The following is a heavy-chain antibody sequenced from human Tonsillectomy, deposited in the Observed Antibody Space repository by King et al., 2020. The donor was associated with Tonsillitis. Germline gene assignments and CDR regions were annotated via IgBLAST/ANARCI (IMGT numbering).Heavy chain of an antibody. CDR1: GFTFSSYA. CDR3: AKDRGYCSGGSCYRADY. CDR2: ISGSGGST. V-gene: IGHV3-23*04. D-gene: IGHD2-15*01. J-gene: IGHJ4*02. Sequence: DVQLVESGGGLVQPGGSLRLSCAASGFTFSSYAMSWVRQAPGKGLEWGSAISGSGGSTYYAVSVKGRFTISRDNSKNTLYLQMNSLRAEDTAVYYCAKDRGYCSGGSCYRADYWGQGTLVTVSS.